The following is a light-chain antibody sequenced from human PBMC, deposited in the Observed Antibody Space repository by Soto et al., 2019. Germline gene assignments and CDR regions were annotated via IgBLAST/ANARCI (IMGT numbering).Light chain of an antibody. CDR1: QSVSSN. V-gene: IGKV3-15*01. Sequence: ETVMTQSPATLSVSPGERATLSCRASQSVSSNLAWYQQKPGQAPRLLIYGASTRATGIPARFSGSGSGTEFTLTISSLQSEDFAFYYCQQYNNWPHTFGQGTKLEIK. CDR2: GAS. J-gene: IGKJ2*01. CDR3: QQYNNWPHT.